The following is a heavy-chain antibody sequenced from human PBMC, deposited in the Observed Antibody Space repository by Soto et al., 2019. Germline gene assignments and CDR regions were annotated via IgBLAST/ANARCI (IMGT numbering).Heavy chain of an antibody. V-gene: IGHV1-8*01. D-gene: IGHD2-2*01. CDR2: MNPNSGNT. CDR1: GHTFPSYD. J-gene: IGHJ6*03. Sequence: ASVKVSCNASGHTFPSYDINWVRQATGQGLEWMGWMNPNSGNTGYAQKFQGRVTMTRNTSISTAYMELSSLRSEDTAVYYCARFIVVVPAAMFHYYYYMDVWGKGTTVTVSS. CDR3: ARFIVVVPAAMFHYYYYMDV.